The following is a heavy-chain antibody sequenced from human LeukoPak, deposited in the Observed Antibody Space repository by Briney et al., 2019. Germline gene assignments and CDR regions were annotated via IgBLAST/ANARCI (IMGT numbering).Heavy chain of an antibody. V-gene: IGHV1-3*01. D-gene: IGHD1-26*01. CDR1: GYTFTSYA. J-gene: IGHJ6*02. CDR2: INAGNGNT. Sequence: GASVKVSCKASGYTFTSYAMHWVRQAPGQRLEWMGWINAGNGNTKYSQKFQSRVTITRDTSASTAYMELSRLRSDDTSVYYCARTLPNYYYGMDVWGQGTTVTVSS. CDR3: ARTLPNYYYGMDV.